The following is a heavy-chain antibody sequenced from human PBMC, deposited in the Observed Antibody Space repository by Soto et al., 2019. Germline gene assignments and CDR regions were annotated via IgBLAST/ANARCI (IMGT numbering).Heavy chain of an antibody. CDR3: ARVGRPQHLLTGFDN. CDR1: GFTFSDYA. D-gene: IGHD3-16*01. Sequence: QVQLVESGGGVVQPGWSLSLSCVTSGFTFSDYAMHWVRQAPGKGLEWVAVIRPDGSNRYYADSVKGRFTISRDISKNTLYLQMSSLRADDTAVYFCARVGRPQHLLTGFDNWGQGTLVTVSS. V-gene: IGHV3-33*01. CDR2: IRPDGSNR. J-gene: IGHJ5*02.